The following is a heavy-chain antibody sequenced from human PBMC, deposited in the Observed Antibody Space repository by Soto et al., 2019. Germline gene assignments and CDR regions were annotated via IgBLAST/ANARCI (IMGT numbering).Heavy chain of an antibody. V-gene: IGHV3-21*01. D-gene: IGHD3-10*01. J-gene: IGHJ6*02. CDR3: ARDTYYGSGSGYYYGMDV. CDR2: ISSSSSYI. Sequence: GGSLRLSCAASGFTFSGYSMNWVRQAPGKGLEWVSSISSSSSYIYCADSVKGRFTISRDNAKNSLYLQMNSLRAEDTAVYYCARDTYYGSGSGYYYGMDVWGQGTTVTVSS. CDR1: GFTFSGYS.